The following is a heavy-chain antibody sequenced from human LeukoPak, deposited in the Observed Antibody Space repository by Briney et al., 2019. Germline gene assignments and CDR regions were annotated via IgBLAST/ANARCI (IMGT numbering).Heavy chain of an antibody. J-gene: IGHJ3*02. CDR3: ARTPRRDGYKKRDAFDI. V-gene: IGHV1-69*05. Sequence: ASVKVSCKASGGTFSSYAISWVRQAPGQGLEWVGRIIPIFGTANYAQKFQGRVTITTDESTSTAYMELSSLRSEDTAVYYCARTPRRDGYKKRDAFDIWGQGTMVTVSS. D-gene: IGHD5-24*01. CDR2: IIPIFGTA. CDR1: GGTFSSYA.